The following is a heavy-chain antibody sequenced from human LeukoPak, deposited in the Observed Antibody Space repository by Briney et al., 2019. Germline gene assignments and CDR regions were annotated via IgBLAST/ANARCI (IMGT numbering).Heavy chain of an antibody. V-gene: IGHV3-64*01. CDR2: ISHNGDST. J-gene: IGHJ5*02. Sequence: PGGSLRLSCAASGFTFSTYVMHWVRQAPGKGLEYVSTISHNGDSTFYANSVKGRFTISRDNSKNTLYLQMGSLRPEDMAVYYCARDGPGYSSGWYWLDPWGQGTLVTVSS. CDR3: ARDGPGYSSGWYWLDP. CDR1: GFTFSTYV. D-gene: IGHD6-13*01.